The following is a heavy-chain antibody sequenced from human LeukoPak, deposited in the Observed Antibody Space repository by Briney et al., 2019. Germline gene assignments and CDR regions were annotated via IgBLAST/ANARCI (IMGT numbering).Heavy chain of an antibody. CDR3: AREGGPFRPLDY. CDR2: VHLSGRT. D-gene: IGHD2/OR15-2a*01. V-gene: IGHV4-4*02. J-gene: IGHJ4*02. CDR1: GGSISSTNW. Sequence: SETLSLTCGVSGGSISSTNWWTWVRQPPGEGLEWIGEVHLSGRTNYNPSLESRVTMSVDMSENHISLKLTSVTAADTAVYYCAREGGPFRPLDYSGQGTLVTVSS.